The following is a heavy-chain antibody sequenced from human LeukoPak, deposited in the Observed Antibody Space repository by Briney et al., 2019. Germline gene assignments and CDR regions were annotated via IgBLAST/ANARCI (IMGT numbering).Heavy chain of an antibody. D-gene: IGHD2-15*01. CDR3: ASETRGYCSGGSCYPKAVIPDY. CDR1: GGSISSSSYY. V-gene: IGHV4-39*01. J-gene: IGHJ4*02. Sequence: NPSETLSLTCTVSGGSISSSSYYWGWIRQPPGKGLEWIGSIYYSGSTYYNPSLKSRVTISVDTSKNQFSLKLSSVTAADTAVYYCASETRGYCSGGSCYPKAVIPDYWGQGTLVTVSS. CDR2: IYYSGST.